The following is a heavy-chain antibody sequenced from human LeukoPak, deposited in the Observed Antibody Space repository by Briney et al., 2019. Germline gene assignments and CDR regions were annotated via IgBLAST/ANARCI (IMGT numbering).Heavy chain of an antibody. CDR2: LSAYNGHT. J-gene: IGHJ5*02. CDR1: GYTFTRYG. CDR3: GRSKSEGFDP. Sequence: GASVKVSCKASGYTFTRYGISWVRQAPGQGREWMGWLSAYNGHTNYAQKLQGRVTMTRDTSTSTAYKELRSLRSDDTAVYYCGRSKSEGFDPWGRGGLVGVCS. V-gene: IGHV1-18*01.